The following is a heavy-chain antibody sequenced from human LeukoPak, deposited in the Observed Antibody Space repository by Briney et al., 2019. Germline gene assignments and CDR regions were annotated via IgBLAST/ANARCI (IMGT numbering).Heavy chain of an antibody. CDR2: ISRSGSTK. V-gene: IGHV3-11*01. Sequence: GGSLRLSCAASGFTFSDYNMRWIRQAPGKGLEWVSSISRSGSTKYYADSVKGRFTISRDNAKNSLFLQMNSLRAEDTAVYYCASELMTTVTMPFDYWGQGTLVTVSS. CDR1: GFTFSDYN. CDR3: ASELMTTVTMPFDY. J-gene: IGHJ4*02. D-gene: IGHD4-17*01.